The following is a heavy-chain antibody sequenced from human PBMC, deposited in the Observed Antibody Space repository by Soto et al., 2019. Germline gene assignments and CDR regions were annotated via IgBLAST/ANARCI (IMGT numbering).Heavy chain of an antibody. CDR3: PKPGGIN. J-gene: IGHJ4*02. Sequence: GGSLRLSCAASGFTFSSYVMSWVRQAPGKGLEWVSGITNSGGSTYYADSVKGRFTISRDNSKNTLYLQMNSLRAEDTAIYYCPKPGGINWGQGTLVTVSS. D-gene: IGHD6-13*01. CDR1: GFTFSSYV. CDR2: ITNSGGST. V-gene: IGHV3-23*01.